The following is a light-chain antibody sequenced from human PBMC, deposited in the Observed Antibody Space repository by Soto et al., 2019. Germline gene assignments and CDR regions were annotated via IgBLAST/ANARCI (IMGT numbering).Light chain of an antibody. CDR2: HAS. V-gene: IGKV1-5*01. CDR3: QQYINYPWT. J-gene: IGKJ1*01. Sequence: DIQITQSPSTLSASVGDRVTITCRASQSISIWLAWYQQKPGKAPKLLIYHASSLESGVPSRFGGGGSGTEFTLTISSLQLDDFAISYCQQYINYPWTFGQGTKVHI. CDR1: QSISIW.